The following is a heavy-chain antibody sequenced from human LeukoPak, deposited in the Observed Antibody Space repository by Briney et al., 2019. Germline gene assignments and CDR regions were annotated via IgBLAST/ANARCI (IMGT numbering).Heavy chain of an antibody. CDR2: ISWDGGST. Sequence: PGGSLRLSCAASGFTFDDYTMHWVRQAPGKGLEWVSLISWDGGSTYYADSVKGRFTISRDNSKNSLYLQMNSLRTEDTALYYCATSPRGGYYSTFDYWGQGTLVTVSS. V-gene: IGHV3-43*01. D-gene: IGHD3-22*01. CDR3: ATSPRGGYYSTFDY. CDR1: GFTFDDYT. J-gene: IGHJ4*02.